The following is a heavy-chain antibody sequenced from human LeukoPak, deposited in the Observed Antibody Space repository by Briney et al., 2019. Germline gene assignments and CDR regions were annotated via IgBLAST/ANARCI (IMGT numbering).Heavy chain of an antibody. V-gene: IGHV3-7*01. D-gene: IGHD3-10*01. J-gene: IGHJ4*02. CDR2: IRQDGSEK. Sequence: AGGSLRLSCAASGFTFSNCWMSWVRQAPGEGLEWVANIRQDGSEKYYVDSVKGRFTISRDNAKNSLYLQMNSLRAEDTAVYYCARGSGSPAGYWGQGTLVTVSS. CDR3: ARGSGSPAGY. CDR1: GFTFSNCW.